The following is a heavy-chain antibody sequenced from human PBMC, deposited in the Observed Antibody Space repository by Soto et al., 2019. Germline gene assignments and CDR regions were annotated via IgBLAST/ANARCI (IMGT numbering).Heavy chain of an antibody. CDR3: ARAKFESTGWHQFDI. V-gene: IGHV4-34*01. CDR2: VSHSGNT. CDR1: GGSFTGHF. J-gene: IGHJ4*02. D-gene: IGHD7-27*01. Sequence: SETLSLTCTVSGGSFTGHFWSWVRQPPGKGLEWIGEVSHSGNTKYYPSLRSRATLSVDSSKNQISLALTSVTAADTAVYYCARAKFESTGWHQFDIWGQGTLVTVSS.